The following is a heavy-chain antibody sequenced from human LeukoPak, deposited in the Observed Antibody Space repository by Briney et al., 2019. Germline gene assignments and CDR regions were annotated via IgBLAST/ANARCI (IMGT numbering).Heavy chain of an antibody. V-gene: IGHV3-23*01. Sequence: GGSLRLSCAASGFTFSSHAMSWVRQAPGKGLEWVSVISGSGRSTYYADSVKGRFTISRVNSKYTLYLQMNSLRAEDTGLYYCAQDYSGYDLSAGYWGQGTLVTVSS. CDR2: ISGSGRST. D-gene: IGHD5-12*01. J-gene: IGHJ4*02. CDR1: GFTFSSHA. CDR3: AQDYSGYDLSAGY.